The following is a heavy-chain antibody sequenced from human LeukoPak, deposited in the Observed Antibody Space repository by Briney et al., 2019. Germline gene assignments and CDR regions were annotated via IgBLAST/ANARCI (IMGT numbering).Heavy chain of an antibody. CDR1: GFTFSSYG. V-gene: IGHV3-30*02. CDR2: IRDDGSNR. CDR3: AKVPHSWGLFDS. J-gene: IGHJ4*02. Sequence: GGSLRLSCAASGFTFSSYGLHWVRQAPGKGLEWVAFIRDDGSNRYYADSVKGRFTVSRDNSKNTLYLQMDSLRAEDTAVYYCAKVPHSWGLFDSWGQGTLVTVSS. D-gene: IGHD3-16*01.